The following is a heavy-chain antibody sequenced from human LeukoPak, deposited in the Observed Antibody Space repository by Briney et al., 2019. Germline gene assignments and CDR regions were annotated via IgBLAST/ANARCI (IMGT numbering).Heavy chain of an antibody. J-gene: IGHJ4*02. V-gene: IGHV4-59*08. CDR1: GGSITTYY. Sequence: PSETLSLTCSVSGGSITTYYWSWIRRPPGKGLEWIGYMYHTGSTGYNPSLKSRVTISVDTSKNQFSLRLNSVTAADTAVYYCARTLADYYFDSWGQGILVTVSS. CDR2: MYHTGST. D-gene: IGHD6-19*01. CDR3: ARTLADYYFDS.